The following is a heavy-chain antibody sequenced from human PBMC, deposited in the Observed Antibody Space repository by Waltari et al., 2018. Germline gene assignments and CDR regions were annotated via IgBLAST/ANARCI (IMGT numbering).Heavy chain of an antibody. CDR2: IYYSGST. V-gene: IGHV4-39*01. J-gene: IGHJ6*03. D-gene: IGHD5-12*01. CDR1: GGSLSSSSYY. Sequence: QLQLQESGPGLVKPSETLSLTCTVSGGSLSSSSYYWAWIRQPPGKGLEWIVSIYYSGSTYYNLYLKSRVTISVDRSRNQVSLKLTSVTAADTAVYFCAREVPRNGYIGLIYYYMDVWGKGTTVTVSS. CDR3: AREVPRNGYIGLIYYYMDV.